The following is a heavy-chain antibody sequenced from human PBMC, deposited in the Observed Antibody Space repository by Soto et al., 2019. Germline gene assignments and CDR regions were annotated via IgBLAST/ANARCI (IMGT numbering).Heavy chain of an antibody. CDR3: ARNKDGVDY. CDR2: ISTDGSST. Sequence: GGSLRLSCAASGFTFSSYWMHWLRQAPEKGLMWVSRISTDGSSTNYADSVKGRFTVSRDNARNTLYLQMDSLRAEDTAVYYCARNKDGVDYSGQGTLVTV. CDR1: GFTFSSYW. V-gene: IGHV3-74*01. J-gene: IGHJ4*02.